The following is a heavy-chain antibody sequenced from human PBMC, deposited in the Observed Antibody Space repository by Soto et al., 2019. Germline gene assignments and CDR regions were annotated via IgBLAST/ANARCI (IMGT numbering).Heavy chain of an antibody. D-gene: IGHD6-19*01. Sequence: EVQLVESGGDLVQPGRSLRLSCTASGFTFGDYAMSWFRQAPGKGLEWVGFITSKAYRGTTEYAASVKGRFTISRDDSKSIAYLQMNSLKPEDTAVYYCTRNPRGVAAPFDDWGQGTLVTVSS. J-gene: IGHJ4*02. CDR1: GFTFGDYA. V-gene: IGHV3-49*03. CDR2: ITSKAYRGTT. CDR3: TRNPRGVAAPFDD.